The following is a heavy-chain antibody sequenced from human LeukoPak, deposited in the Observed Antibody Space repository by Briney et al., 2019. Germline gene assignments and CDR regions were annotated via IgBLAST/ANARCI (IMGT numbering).Heavy chain of an antibody. CDR2: IRYDGSNK. V-gene: IGHV3-30*02. CDR1: GFTFSSFG. Sequence: GGSLRLSCAASGFTFSSFGMHWVRQAPGKGLEWVACIRYDGSNKYYPDSVKGRFTISRDNSKNTLYLQMNSLRAEDTAVYYGVKDGDWSFDYWGQGTLVTVSS. D-gene: IGHD3-9*01. J-gene: IGHJ4*02. CDR3: VKDGDWSFDY.